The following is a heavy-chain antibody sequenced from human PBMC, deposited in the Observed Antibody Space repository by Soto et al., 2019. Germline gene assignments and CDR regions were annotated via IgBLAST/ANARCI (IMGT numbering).Heavy chain of an antibody. J-gene: IGHJ4*02. D-gene: IGHD2-2*01. Sequence: PSETLSLTCTVSGGSISSYYWSWIRQPPGKGLEWIGYIYYSGSTNYNPSLKSRVTISVDTSKNQFSLKLSSVTAADTAVYYCASLRGSSTSSFYYFDYWGQGTLVTVSS. CDR2: IYYSGST. CDR1: GGSISSYY. V-gene: IGHV4-59*08. CDR3: ASLRGSSTSSFYYFDY.